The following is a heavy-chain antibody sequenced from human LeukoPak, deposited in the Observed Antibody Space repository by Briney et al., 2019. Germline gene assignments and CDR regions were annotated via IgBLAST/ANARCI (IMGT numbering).Heavy chain of an antibody. J-gene: IGHJ4*02. D-gene: IGHD3-22*01. CDR2: TYYRSKWYN. V-gene: IGHV6-1*01. CDR3: ARWAGSSGRFDY. CDR1: GDSVSSNSAT. Sequence: SQTLSLTCAISGDSVSSNSATWNWIRQSPSRGLEWLGRTYYRSKWYNDYAVSVKSRITINSDTSKNQFSLQLNSVTPADTALYYCARWAGSSGRFDYWDQGTLVTVSS.